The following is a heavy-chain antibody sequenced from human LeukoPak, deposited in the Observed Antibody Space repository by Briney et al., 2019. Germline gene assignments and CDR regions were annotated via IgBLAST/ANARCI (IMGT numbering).Heavy chain of an antibody. J-gene: IGHJ5*01. Sequence: GASVTVSCKSSGYTFTNYYMRWVRQAPGQGLEWIGMINPTGGSSSYAQNFQGRVTMTRDTSTSTVYMELSSLRSEDTAVYYCARGPHDGSGWYEFWGQGTLVTVSS. D-gene: IGHD3-22*01. V-gene: IGHV1-46*01. CDR2: INPTGGSS. CDR1: GYTFTNYY. CDR3: ARGPHDGSGWYEF.